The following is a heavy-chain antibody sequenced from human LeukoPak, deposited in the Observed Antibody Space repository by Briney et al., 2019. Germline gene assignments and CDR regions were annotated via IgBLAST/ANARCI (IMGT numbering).Heavy chain of an antibody. CDR1: NGSFSNYY. J-gene: IGHJ5*02. D-gene: IGHD2-15*01. CDR3: ARGGGNYLFFCDRGRLDP. CDR2: ISRSGTT. Sequence: SSETLSLTCAVNNGSFSNYYWTWIPQSPRKGLQWIGEISRSGTTNYNPSLKSRLTLSMDESKNHLTLTLTSVTAADTALYFCARGGGNYLFFCDRGRLDPWGQGTLVTVSS. V-gene: IGHV4-34*01.